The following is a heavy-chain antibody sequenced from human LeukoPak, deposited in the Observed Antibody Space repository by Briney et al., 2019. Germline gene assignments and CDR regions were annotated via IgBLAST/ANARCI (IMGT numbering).Heavy chain of an antibody. CDR3: ASAIAAAGTKGIDY. V-gene: IGHV3-11*03. CDR2: ISSSSYT. J-gene: IGHJ4*02. D-gene: IGHD6-13*01. Sequence: GGSLRLSCAACGFTFSGYYKSWIRQAPGKGLEWVSYISSSSYTNYADSVKGRFTISRDNAKNSLYLQMNSLRAEDTAVYYCASAIAAAGTKGIDYWGQGTLVTVSS. CDR1: GFTFSGYY.